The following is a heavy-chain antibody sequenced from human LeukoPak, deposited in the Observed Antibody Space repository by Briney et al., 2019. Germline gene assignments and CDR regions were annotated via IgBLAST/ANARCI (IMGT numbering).Heavy chain of an antibody. CDR2: FDPEDGET. CDR1: GYTLTELS. Sequence: ASVKVSCKVSGYTLTELSMHWVRQAPGKGLEWMGGFDPEDGETIYAQKFQGRVTVTTDMSTTTAYMELSSLTSEATAVYYCSRGRWELGQEYWGEGA. J-gene: IGHJ4*02. CDR3: SRGRWELGQEY. V-gene: IGHV1-24*01. D-gene: IGHD1-26*01.